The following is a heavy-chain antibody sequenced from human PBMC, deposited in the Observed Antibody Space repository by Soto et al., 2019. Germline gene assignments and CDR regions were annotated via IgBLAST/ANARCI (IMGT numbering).Heavy chain of an antibody. Sequence: GGSLRLSCAASGFTFSSYGMHWVRQAPGKGLEWVAVISYDGSNKYYADSVKGRFTISRDNSKNTLYLQMNSLRAEDTAVYYCAKGRGTMIVVVSSPGYYYGMDVWGQGTTVTVSS. D-gene: IGHD3-22*01. J-gene: IGHJ6*02. CDR2: ISYDGSNK. V-gene: IGHV3-30*18. CDR3: AKGRGTMIVVVSSPGYYYGMDV. CDR1: GFTFSSYG.